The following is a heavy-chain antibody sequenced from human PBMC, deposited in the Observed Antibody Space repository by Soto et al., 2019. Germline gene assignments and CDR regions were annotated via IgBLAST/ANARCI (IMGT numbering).Heavy chain of an antibody. Sequence: GGSLRLSCAASGFTFSSYGMHWVRQAPGKGLEWVAVIWYDGSNKYYADSVKGRFTISRDNSKNTLYLQMNSLRAEDTAVYYCARDKRIPFYYFDYWGHGTLVTVSS. CDR2: IWYDGSNK. CDR1: GFTFSSYG. J-gene: IGHJ4*01. V-gene: IGHV3-33*01. D-gene: IGHD2-21*01. CDR3: ARDKRIPFYYFDY.